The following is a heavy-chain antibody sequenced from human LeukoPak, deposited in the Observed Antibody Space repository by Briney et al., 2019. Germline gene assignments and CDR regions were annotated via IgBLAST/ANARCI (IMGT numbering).Heavy chain of an antibody. V-gene: IGHV3-21*01. CDR2: IISSSSYI. CDR1: GFTFSSYS. D-gene: IGHD2-15*01. J-gene: IGHJ6*01. Sequence: GGSLRLSCAASGFTFSSYSMNWVRQAPGKGLEWVSSIISSSSYIYYADSVKGRFTISRDNAKNALYLHMNSLRAEDTAVYYCARGFLEPVLRGRYGMDVGGQGTTVSVSS. CDR3: ARGFLEPVLRGRYGMDV.